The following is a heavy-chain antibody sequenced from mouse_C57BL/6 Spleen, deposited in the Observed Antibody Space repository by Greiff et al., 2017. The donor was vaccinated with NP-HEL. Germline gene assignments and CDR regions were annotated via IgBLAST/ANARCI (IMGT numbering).Heavy chain of an antibody. J-gene: IGHJ2*01. CDR2: INPNNGGT. CDR3: ARPNYGSSYLYFDY. CDR1: GYTFTDYN. Sequence: EVQLQQSGPELVKPGASVKMSCKASGYTFTDYNMHWVKQSHGKSLEWIGYINPNNGGTSYNQKFKGKATLTVNKSSSTAYMELRSLTSEDSAVYYCARPNYGSSYLYFDYWGQGTTLTVSS. V-gene: IGHV1-22*01. D-gene: IGHD1-1*01.